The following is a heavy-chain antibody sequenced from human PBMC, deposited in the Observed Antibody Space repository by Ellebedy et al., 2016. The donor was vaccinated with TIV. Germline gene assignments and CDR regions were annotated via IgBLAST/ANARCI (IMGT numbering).Heavy chain of an antibody. Sequence: MPSQTLSLTCTVSGGSISSYYWSWIRQPPGKGLEWIGYIYYSGSTNYNPSLKSRVTISVDTSKNQFSLKLSSVTAADTAVYYCAFYGDYDAFDIWGQGTMVTVSS. D-gene: IGHD4-17*01. J-gene: IGHJ3*02. CDR2: IYYSGST. CDR3: AFYGDYDAFDI. CDR1: GGSISSYY. V-gene: IGHV4-59*08.